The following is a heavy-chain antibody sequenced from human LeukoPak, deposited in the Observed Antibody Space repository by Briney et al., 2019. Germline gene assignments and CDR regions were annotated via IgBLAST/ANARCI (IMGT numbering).Heavy chain of an antibody. CDR2: IYYSGST. D-gene: IGHD1-26*01. J-gene: IGHJ3*02. CDR1: GGSISSGGYY. Sequence: PSETLSLTCTVSGGSISSGGYYWSWIRQHPGKGLEWIGYIYYSGSTYYNPSLKSRVTISVDTSKNQFSLKLSSVTAADTAVYHCAREKIVGATNRDAFDIWGQGTMVTVSS. V-gene: IGHV4-31*03. CDR3: AREKIVGATNRDAFDI.